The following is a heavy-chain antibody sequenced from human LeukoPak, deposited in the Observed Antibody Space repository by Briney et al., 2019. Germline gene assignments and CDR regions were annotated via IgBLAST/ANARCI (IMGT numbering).Heavy chain of an antibody. CDR2: INPNSGGT. V-gene: IGHV1-2*02. CDR3: ARDRDSSSWYVYYYYMDV. J-gene: IGHJ6*03. Sequence: GASVKVSCKASGYTFTGYYMHWVRQAPGQGLEWMGWINPNSGGTNYAQKFQGRVTMTRDTSISTAYMELSRLRSDDTAVYYCARDRDSSSWYVYYYYMDVWGKGTTVTVSS. D-gene: IGHD6-13*01. CDR1: GYTFTGYY.